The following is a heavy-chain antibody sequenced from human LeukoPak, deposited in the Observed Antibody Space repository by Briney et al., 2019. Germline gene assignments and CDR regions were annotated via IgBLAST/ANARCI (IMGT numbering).Heavy chain of an antibody. CDR1: GGTFSSYA. Sequence: SVKVSCKAFGGTFSSYAISWVRQAPGQGLEWMGGIIPIFGTANYAQKFQGRVTITADESTSTAYMELSSLRSEDTAVYYCARSRSICSSTSCYFDYWGQGTLVTVSS. V-gene: IGHV1-69*01. J-gene: IGHJ4*02. CDR3: ARSRSICSSTSCYFDY. CDR2: IIPIFGTA. D-gene: IGHD2-2*01.